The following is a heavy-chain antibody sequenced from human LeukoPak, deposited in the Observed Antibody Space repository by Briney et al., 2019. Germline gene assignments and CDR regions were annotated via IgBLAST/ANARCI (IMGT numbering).Heavy chain of an antibody. J-gene: IGHJ5*02. V-gene: IGHV3-23*01. CDR3: AKEDAHSSSWAYNWFDP. D-gene: IGHD6-13*01. CDR1: GFSFSSYA. Sequence: GGSLRLSCAASGFSFSSYAMSWVRQAPGKGLEWVSVISGSGNSTYYADSVKGRFTISRDNSKNTLYLQMNSLRAEDTAVYYCAKEDAHSSSWAYNWFDPWGQGTLVTVSS. CDR2: ISGSGNST.